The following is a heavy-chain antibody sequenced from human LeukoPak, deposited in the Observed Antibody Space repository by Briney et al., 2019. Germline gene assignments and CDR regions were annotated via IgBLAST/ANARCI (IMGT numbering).Heavy chain of an antibody. CDR2: IYYSGST. Sequence: SETLSLTCTVSGGSISSSSYYWVWIRQPPGKGLEWIGSIYYSGSTYYNPSLKSRVTISVDTSKNQFSLKLSSVTAADTAVYYCARHYMVRGLKPFDYWGQGTLVTVSS. CDR3: ARHYMVRGLKPFDY. CDR1: GGSISSSSYY. J-gene: IGHJ4*02. V-gene: IGHV4-39*01. D-gene: IGHD3-10*01.